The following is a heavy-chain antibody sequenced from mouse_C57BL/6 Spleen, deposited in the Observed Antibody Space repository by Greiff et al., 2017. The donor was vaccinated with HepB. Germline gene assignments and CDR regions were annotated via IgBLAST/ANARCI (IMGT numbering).Heavy chain of an antibody. V-gene: IGHV1-15*01. J-gene: IGHJ1*03. CDR3: TGYFDV. CDR1: GYTFTDYE. Sequence: VQLQQPGAELVRPGASVTLSCKASGYTFTDYEMHWVKQTPVHGLEWIGAIDPETGGTAYNQKFKGKAILTADKSSSTAYMELRSLTSEDSAVYYCTGYFDVWGTGTTVTVSS. CDR2: IDPETGGT.